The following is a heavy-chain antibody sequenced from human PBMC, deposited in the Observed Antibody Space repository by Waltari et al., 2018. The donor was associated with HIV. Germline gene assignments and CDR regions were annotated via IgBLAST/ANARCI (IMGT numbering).Heavy chain of an antibody. CDR1: GFTVSSNY. CDR2: IYSGGSR. J-gene: IGHJ6*02. Sequence: EVQLVESGGGLIETGGSLRLYCAASGFTVSSNYMSWVSQAPGKGLEWVSVIYSGGSRYYADSVKGRFTISRDNSKNTVSLHMNSLRAEDTAVYYCARDPRSSGYYGVDVWGQGTAVTVSS. D-gene: IGHD1-26*01. V-gene: IGHV3-53*01. CDR3: ARDPRSSGYYGVDV.